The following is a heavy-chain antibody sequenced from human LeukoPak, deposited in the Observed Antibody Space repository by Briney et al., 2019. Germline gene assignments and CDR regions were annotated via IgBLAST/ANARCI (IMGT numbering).Heavy chain of an antibody. D-gene: IGHD1-26*01. CDR1: GFTFSSYG. CDR2: ISYDGSNK. V-gene: IGHV3-30*03. Sequence: GGSLRLSCAASGFTFSSYGMHWVRQAPGKGLEWVAVISYDGSNKYYADSVKGRFTISRDNSKNTLYLQMNSLRAEDTAVYYCARGGTRESYFDYWGQGTLVTVSS. J-gene: IGHJ4*02. CDR3: ARGGTRESYFDY.